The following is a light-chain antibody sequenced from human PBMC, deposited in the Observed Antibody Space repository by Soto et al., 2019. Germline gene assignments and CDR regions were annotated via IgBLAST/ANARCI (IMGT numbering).Light chain of an antibody. CDR1: SSNIGAHYD. Sequence: QSVLTQPHSVSGAPGQRVTISCTGSSSNIGAHYDVHWYQQLPGTAPKLLIYGNSNRPSGVPDRFSGSKSGTSASLAITGLQAEDEADYYCQSYDNSLSVYVFGNGTKLTVL. V-gene: IGLV1-40*01. CDR2: GNS. CDR3: QSYDNSLSVYV. J-gene: IGLJ1*01.